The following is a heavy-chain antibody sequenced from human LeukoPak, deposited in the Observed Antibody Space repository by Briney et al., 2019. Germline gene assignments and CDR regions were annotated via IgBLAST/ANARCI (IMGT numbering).Heavy chain of an antibody. Sequence: PGGSPRLSCAASGFTFSTYWMAWVRQAPGKGLEWVANIKGDESARHQADSVKGRFTISRDNTQNSVYLQMSSLRGEDTAVYYCARDVVGSLDYWGQGTLVTVSS. V-gene: IGHV3-7*01. J-gene: IGHJ4*02. CDR3: ARDVVGSLDY. CDR2: IKGDESAR. D-gene: IGHD1-26*01. CDR1: GFTFSTYW.